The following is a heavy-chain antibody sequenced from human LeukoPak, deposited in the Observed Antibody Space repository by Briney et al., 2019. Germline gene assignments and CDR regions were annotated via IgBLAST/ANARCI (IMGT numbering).Heavy chain of an antibody. CDR2: INHSGST. CDR1: GGSFSGYY. Sequence: SETLSLTCAVYGGSFSGYYWSWIRQPPGKGLEWIGEINHSGSTNYNPSLKSRVTISVDTSKNQFSLKLSSVTAADTAVYYCARGGYSYAFDIWGQGTMVTVSS. D-gene: IGHD5-18*01. V-gene: IGHV4-34*01. CDR3: ARGGYSYAFDI. J-gene: IGHJ3*02.